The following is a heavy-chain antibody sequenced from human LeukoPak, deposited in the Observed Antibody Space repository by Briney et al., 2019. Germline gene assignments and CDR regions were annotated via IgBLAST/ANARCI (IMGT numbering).Heavy chain of an antibody. CDR2: ISGSGGST. D-gene: IGHD3-10*01. CDR1: GFTFSSYA. V-gene: IGHV3-23*01. Sequence: AGGSLRLSCAASGFTFSSYAMSWVRQAPGKGLEWVSAISGSGGSTYYADSVKGRFTISRDNSKNTLYLQMNSLRAEDTAVYYCAKDSQAVYYGLPVRGPSWGQGTLVAVSS. CDR3: AKDSQAVYYGLPVRGPS. J-gene: IGHJ4*02.